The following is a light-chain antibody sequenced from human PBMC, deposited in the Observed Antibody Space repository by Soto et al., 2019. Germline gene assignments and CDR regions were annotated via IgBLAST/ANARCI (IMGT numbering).Light chain of an antibody. CDR3: QQYNNRWT. CDR1: QSISVW. CDR2: KAS. Sequence: DIQMTQYPSTLSASVGDRVTITCRASQSISVWLAWFQQKPGNAPKLLIYKASTLESGVPSRFSGSGSGTEFTLTISSLQPDDSATYYCQQYNNRWTFGQGTKVDIK. V-gene: IGKV1-5*03. J-gene: IGKJ1*01.